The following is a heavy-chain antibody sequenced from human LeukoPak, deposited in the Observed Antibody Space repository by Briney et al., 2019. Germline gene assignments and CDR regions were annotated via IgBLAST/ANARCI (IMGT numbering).Heavy chain of an antibody. CDR3: ATGYSVEMATMPD. J-gene: IGHJ4*02. CDR2: ISYDGSDK. Sequence: GGSLTLSCAASGFTFKSYGMHWVRQAPGKGLEWVAAISYDGSDKYYVDSVKGRFTISRDNSKNTLYLQMDSLKSEDTAVYYCATGYSVEMATMPDWGQGTLVTVPS. V-gene: IGHV3-30*03. CDR1: GFTFKSYG. D-gene: IGHD5-24*01.